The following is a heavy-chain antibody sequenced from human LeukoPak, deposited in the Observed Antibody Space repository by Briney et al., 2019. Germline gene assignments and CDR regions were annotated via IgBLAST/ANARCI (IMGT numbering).Heavy chain of an antibody. D-gene: IGHD2-2*01. J-gene: IGHJ4*02. CDR3: AKPIRYCSSTSCNPTDY. CDR2: ISGSGGST. Sequence: GGSLRLSCAASGFTFSSYAMSWVRQAPGKGPEWVSAISGSGGSTYYADSVKGRFTISRDNSKNTLYLQMNSLRAEDTAVYYCAKPIRYCSSTSCNPTDYWGQGTLVTVSS. CDR1: GFTFSSYA. V-gene: IGHV3-23*01.